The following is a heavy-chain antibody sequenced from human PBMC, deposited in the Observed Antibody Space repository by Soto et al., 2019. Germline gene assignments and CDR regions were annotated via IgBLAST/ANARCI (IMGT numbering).Heavy chain of an antibody. CDR2: ISYDGSSK. D-gene: IGHD6-19*01. CDR3: ARDAVAMDY. Sequence: PGGSRRLSCAASEFTISSYAIHWVRQAPGKGLEWVAVISYDGSSKYNSDSVKGPFTISRDKSKNTVYLQMHSLTVEDTAVYYCARDAVAMDYWGRGTLVTVSS. J-gene: IGHJ4*02. CDR1: EFTISSYA. V-gene: IGHV3-30-3*01.